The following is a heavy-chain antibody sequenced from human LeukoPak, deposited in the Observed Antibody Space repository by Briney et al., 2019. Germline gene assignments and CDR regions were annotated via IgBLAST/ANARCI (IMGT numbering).Heavy chain of an antibody. Sequence: EPGGSLRLSCVASGFTFSTYGMSWVRQAPGKGLEWVSAISGSGGSTYYADSVKGRFIISRDNSKNTLYLQMNSLRAEDTAVYYCAREQVGRSDAFDIWGQGTMVTVSS. CDR2: ISGSGGST. V-gene: IGHV3-23*01. CDR3: AREQVGRSDAFDI. CDR1: GFTFSTYG. J-gene: IGHJ3*02.